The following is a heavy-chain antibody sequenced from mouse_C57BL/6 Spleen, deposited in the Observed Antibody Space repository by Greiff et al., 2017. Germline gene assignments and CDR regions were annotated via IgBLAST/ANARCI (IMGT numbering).Heavy chain of an antibody. J-gene: IGHJ3*01. CDR1: GYTFTSYW. CDR2: IYPGSGST. V-gene: IGHV1-55*01. Sequence: QVQLQQPGAELVKPGASVKMSCKASGYTFTSYWITWVKQRPGQGLEWIGDIYPGSGSTNYNEKFKSKATLTVDTSSSTAYMQLSSLTSEDSAVYYCARSGYYGNYVDWFAYWGQGTLVTVSA. D-gene: IGHD2-1*01. CDR3: ARSGYYGNYVDWFAY.